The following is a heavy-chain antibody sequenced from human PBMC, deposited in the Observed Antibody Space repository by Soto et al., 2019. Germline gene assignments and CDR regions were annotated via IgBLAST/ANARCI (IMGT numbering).Heavy chain of an antibody. CDR3: ARVRDGYNEFGY. Sequence: SETLSLTCIVSGGSVSSSNYYWSWIRQPPGKGLEWIGYIYYSGSTYYNPSLKSRVTISVDTSKNQFSLKLSSVTAADTAVYYCARVRDGYNEFGYWGQGTLVTVSS. CDR2: IYYSGST. D-gene: IGHD5-12*01. CDR1: GGSVSSSNYY. J-gene: IGHJ4*02. V-gene: IGHV4-30-4*08.